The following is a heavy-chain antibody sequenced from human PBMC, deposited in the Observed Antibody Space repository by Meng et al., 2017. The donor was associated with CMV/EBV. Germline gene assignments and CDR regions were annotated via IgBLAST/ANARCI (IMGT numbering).Heavy chain of an antibody. J-gene: IGHJ4*02. V-gene: IGHV4-4*07. CDR1: GGSVRSYA. D-gene: IGHD4-17*01. CDR2: IYTSGST. CDR3: ARGPEVDYGDYVGLDY. Sequence: QESGPGLVKPSVTLSLTCAVSGGSVRSYAWSWSRQPAGKGLEWIGRIYTSGSTNYNPSLKSRVTMSVDTSKNQFSLKLSSVTAADTAVYYCARGPEVDYGDYVGLDYWGQGTLVTVSS.